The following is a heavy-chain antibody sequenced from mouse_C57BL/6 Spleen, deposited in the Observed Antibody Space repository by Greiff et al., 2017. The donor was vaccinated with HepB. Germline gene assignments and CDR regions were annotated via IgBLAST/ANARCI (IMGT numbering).Heavy chain of an antibody. V-gene: IGHV10-1*01. CDR1: GFSFNTYA. CDR3: GRQGDYGSSPDWYFDV. J-gene: IGHJ1*03. CDR2: IRSKSNNYAT. Sequence: EVHLVESGGGLVQPKGSLKLSCAASGFSFNTYAMNWVRQAPGTGLDWVARIRSKSNNYATYYADSVKDRFTISRDDSESMLYLQMNNLKTEDTAMYYCGRQGDYGSSPDWYFDVGGTGTTVTVAS. D-gene: IGHD1-1*01.